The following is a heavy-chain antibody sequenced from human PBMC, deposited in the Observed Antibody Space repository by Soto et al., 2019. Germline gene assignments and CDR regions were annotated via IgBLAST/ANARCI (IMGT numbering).Heavy chain of an antibody. V-gene: IGHV1-69*06. Sequence: SVKVSCKASGGTFSSYAISGVRQAPGQGLEWMGGIIPIFGTANYAQKFQGRVTITADKSTSTAYMELSSLRSEDTAVYYCAKLAVADTGYFDYWGQGTLVTVSS. CDR1: GGTFSSYA. D-gene: IGHD6-19*01. CDR2: IIPIFGTA. CDR3: AKLAVADTGYFDY. J-gene: IGHJ4*02.